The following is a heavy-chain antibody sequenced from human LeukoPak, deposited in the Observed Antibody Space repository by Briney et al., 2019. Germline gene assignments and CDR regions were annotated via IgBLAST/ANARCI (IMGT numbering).Heavy chain of an antibody. Sequence: SVKVSCKASGGTFSSYAISWVRQAPGQGLEWMGGIIPIFGTANYAQKFQGRVTITADESTSTAYMELSSLRSEDTAVYYCARTYYDFSYAMDVWGQGTTVTVSS. CDR1: GGTFSSYA. J-gene: IGHJ6*02. D-gene: IGHD3-3*01. CDR2: IIPIFGTA. V-gene: IGHV1-69*13. CDR3: ARTYYDFSYAMDV.